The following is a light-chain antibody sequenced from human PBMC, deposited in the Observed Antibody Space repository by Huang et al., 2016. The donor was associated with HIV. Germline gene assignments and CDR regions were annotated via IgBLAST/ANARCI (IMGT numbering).Light chain of an antibody. CDR2: LGS. Sequence: DIVMTQSPLSLPVTPGEPASISCRSNQSLLRDNVNNYLDWYVQKPGQSPHLLIYLGSHRASGVPDRFSGSGSGTDFTLSISRVEAEDVGVYYCMQALQTPRYTFGQGTKLEIK. V-gene: IGKV2-28*01. J-gene: IGKJ2*01. CDR3: MQALQTPRYT. CDR1: QSLLRDNVNNY.